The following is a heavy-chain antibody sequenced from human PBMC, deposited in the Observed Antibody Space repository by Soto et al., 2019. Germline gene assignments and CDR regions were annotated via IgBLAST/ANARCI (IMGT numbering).Heavy chain of an antibody. CDR2: ISYDGSNK. CDR3: AREGVTYSGSYYNAFDI. Sequence: QVHLVESGGGVVQPGRSLRLSCAASGFTFSSYAMHWVRQAPGKGLEWVAVISYDGSNKYYADSVKGRFTISRDNSKNTLDLQMNSRRAEDTAVYYCAREGVTYSGSYYNAFDIWGQGTMVTVSS. J-gene: IGHJ3*02. V-gene: IGHV3-30-3*01. CDR1: GFTFSSYA. D-gene: IGHD1-26*01.